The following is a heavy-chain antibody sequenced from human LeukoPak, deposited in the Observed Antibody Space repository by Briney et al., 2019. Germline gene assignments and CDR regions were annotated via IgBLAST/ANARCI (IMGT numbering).Heavy chain of an antibody. V-gene: IGHV3-7*03. D-gene: IGHD3-3*01. CDR2: IKLDGSEK. J-gene: IGHJ4*02. Sequence: GGSLRLSCVASGFTFGKYWMSWVRQAPGKGLEWVANIKLDGSEKNYVDSVKGRFTISRDNTKNSLYLQMNSLRAEDTAVFYCARDQYNTWSRRGNFDSWGQGTLVIVSS. CDR1: GFTFGKYW. CDR3: ARDQYNTWSRRGNFDS.